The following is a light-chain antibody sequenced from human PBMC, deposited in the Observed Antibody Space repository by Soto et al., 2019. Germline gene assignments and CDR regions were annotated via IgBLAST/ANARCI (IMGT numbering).Light chain of an antibody. CDR2: DVS. CDR1: SSDDGGYNY. CDR3: SSYISSTTLHVV. Sequence: QSALTQPASVSGSPGQSIIISCTGTSSDDGGYNYVSWYQQHPGKAPKLMIYDVSNRPSGVSNRFSGSKSGNTASLTISGLQAEDEADYYCSSYISSTTLHVVFGGGTKVTVL. J-gene: IGLJ2*01. V-gene: IGLV2-14*01.